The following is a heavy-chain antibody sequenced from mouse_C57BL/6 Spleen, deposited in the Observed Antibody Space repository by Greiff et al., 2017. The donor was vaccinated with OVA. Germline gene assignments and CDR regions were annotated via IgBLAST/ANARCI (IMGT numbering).Heavy chain of an antibody. CDR2: IHPTSGST. CDR1: GYTFTSYW. V-gene: IGHV1-64*01. CDR3: ARRLDYYGSSFDY. Sequence: VQLQQPGAELVKPGASVKLSCKASGYTFTSYWMHWVKQRPGQGLEWIGMIHPTSGSTNYNEKFKSKATLTVDKSSSTAYMQLSSLTSEDSAVYYCARRLDYYGSSFDYWGQGTTLTVAS. D-gene: IGHD1-1*01. J-gene: IGHJ2*01.